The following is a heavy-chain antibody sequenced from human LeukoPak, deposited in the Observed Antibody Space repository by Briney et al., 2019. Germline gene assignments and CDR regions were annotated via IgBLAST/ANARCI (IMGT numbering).Heavy chain of an antibody. Sequence: SSETLSLTCTVSGGSISSYYWSWIRQPPGKGLEWIGYIYYSGSTNYNPSLKSRVTISVDTSKNQFSLKLSSVTAADTAVYYCASVPTEYWFDPWGQGTLVTVSS. CDR3: ASVPTEYWFDP. D-gene: IGHD4-11*01. J-gene: IGHJ5*02. CDR2: IYYSGST. CDR1: GGSISSYY. V-gene: IGHV4-59*01.